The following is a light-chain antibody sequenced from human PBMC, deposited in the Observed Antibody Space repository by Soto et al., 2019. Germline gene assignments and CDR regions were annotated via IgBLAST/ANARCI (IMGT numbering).Light chain of an antibody. CDR1: QSVSSF. CDR3: QQRSSWT. CDR2: DDS. J-gene: IGKJ1*01. Sequence: EIVLTQSPATLSLSPGERATLSCRASQSVSSFLGWYQQKPGQAPRLLIYDDSNRAPGIPARFSDSGSGTDFTLTISSLEPENFAVYYCQQRSSWTFGQGTKVKMK. V-gene: IGKV3-11*01.